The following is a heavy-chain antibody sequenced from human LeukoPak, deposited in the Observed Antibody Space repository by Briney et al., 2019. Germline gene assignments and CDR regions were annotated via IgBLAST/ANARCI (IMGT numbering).Heavy chain of an antibody. V-gene: IGHV3-21*01. D-gene: IGHD6-6*01. J-gene: IGHJ6*02. Sequence: GSLRLSCAASGFTFNNYSMSWVRQSPGKGLEWVSSISTGGRNIYYADSVKGRSTISRDNANDSLFLQLNSLRAEDTAIYYCARDPYSSTWSYGMDVWGQGTTVTVSS. CDR1: GFTFNNYS. CDR2: ISTGGRNI. CDR3: ARDPYSSTWSYGMDV.